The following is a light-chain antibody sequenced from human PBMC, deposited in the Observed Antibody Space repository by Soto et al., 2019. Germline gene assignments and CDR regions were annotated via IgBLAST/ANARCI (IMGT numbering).Light chain of an antibody. CDR3: QQYNNWPQT. Sequence: EIVMTQSPATLSVSPGERATLSCRASQSVSSNLAWYQQKPGQPPRLLIYGASTRATGISARFSGSGSGTEFTLTISSLQLEDFAVYYCQQYNNWPQTFGQGTKVEIK. V-gene: IGKV3-15*01. CDR2: GAS. J-gene: IGKJ1*01. CDR1: QSVSSN.